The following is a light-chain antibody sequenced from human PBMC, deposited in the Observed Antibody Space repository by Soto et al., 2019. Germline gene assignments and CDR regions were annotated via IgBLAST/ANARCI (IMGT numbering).Light chain of an antibody. CDR2: DAF. CDR1: QSVSSY. CDR3: QQRSNWPPEFT. J-gene: IGKJ2*01. V-gene: IGKV3-11*01. Sequence: EIVLTQSPATLSLSPGEGVTLSCRASQSVSSYLAWYQQKPGQAPRLLIYDAFNRSTCIPDRFSGSGSGTDFTLTISIREPEEFAVYYCQQRSNWPPEFTFGQGTKLEI.